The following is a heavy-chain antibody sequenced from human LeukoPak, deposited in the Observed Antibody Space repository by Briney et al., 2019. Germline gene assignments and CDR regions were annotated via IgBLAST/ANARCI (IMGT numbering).Heavy chain of an antibody. V-gene: IGHV4-59*08. Sequence: SETLSLTCTVSGGSISSYYWSWIRQPPGKGLEWIGYIYYSGSTNYNPSLKSRVTISVDTSKNQFSLKLSSVTAADTAVYYCAGVLRFLEWLEYFQHWGQGTLVTVSS. CDR3: AGVLRFLEWLEYFQH. CDR2: IYYSGST. CDR1: GGSISSYY. J-gene: IGHJ1*01. D-gene: IGHD3-3*01.